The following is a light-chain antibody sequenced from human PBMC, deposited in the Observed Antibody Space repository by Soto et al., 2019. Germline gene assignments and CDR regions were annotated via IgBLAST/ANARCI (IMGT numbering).Light chain of an antibody. CDR3: AGWDDSLSGDV. J-gene: IGLJ1*01. CDR2: RNG. CDR1: SSNIGNNN. V-gene: IGLV1-47*01. Sequence: QPVLTQPPSASGTPGQRVTISCSGSSSNIGNNNVYWYQQHPETAPKLLIYRNGQRPSGVPDRFSGSKSGTSASLAISGLRSEDEADYYCAGWDDSLSGDVFGPGTKVTVL.